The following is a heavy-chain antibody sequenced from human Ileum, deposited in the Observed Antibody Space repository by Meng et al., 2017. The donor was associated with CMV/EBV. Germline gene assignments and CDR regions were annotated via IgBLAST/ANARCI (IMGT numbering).Heavy chain of an antibody. Sequence: SETLSLTCTVYGGSFSGYYWSWIRQPPGKGLEWIGEINHSESTNYNPSLKSRVTISVDTSKNQFSLKLSSVTAADTAVYYCASSPTSSAMWGMDVWGQGTTVTVSS. CDR1: GGSFSGYY. CDR2: INHSEST. J-gene: IGHJ6*02. D-gene: IGHD2-2*01. V-gene: IGHV4-34*01. CDR3: ASSPTSSAMWGMDV.